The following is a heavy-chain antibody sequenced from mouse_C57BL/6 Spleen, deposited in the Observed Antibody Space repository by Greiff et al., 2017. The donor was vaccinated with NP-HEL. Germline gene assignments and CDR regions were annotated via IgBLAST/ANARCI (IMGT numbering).Heavy chain of an antibody. CDR3: ARRDRFFYYAMGY. J-gene: IGHJ4*01. Sequence: QVQLQQPGAELVKPGASVKLSCKASGYTFTSYWMQWVNQRPGQGLEWIGEIDPSDSYTNYNQKFKGKATLTVDKSSSTAYMQLSSLTSEDSAVYYCARRDRFFYYAMGYWGQGTSVTVSS. CDR1: GYTFTSYW. V-gene: IGHV1-50*01. CDR2: IDPSDSYT.